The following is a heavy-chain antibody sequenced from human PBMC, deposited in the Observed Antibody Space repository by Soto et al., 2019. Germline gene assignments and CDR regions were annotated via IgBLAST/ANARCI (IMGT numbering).Heavy chain of an antibody. CDR2: IIQDGSER. CDR3: VCGGNFFVY. J-gene: IGHJ4*02. V-gene: IGHV3-7*01. Sequence: EVQLVESGGGLVQPGGSLRLPCAASGFTFSTYWMTWVRQPPGKGLEWVASIIQDGSERYYVDSVRGRFTISRDNAKNSLYLQMNSLRAEDTAVYYCVCGGNFFVYWGQGTLVTVSP. CDR1: GFTFSTYW. D-gene: IGHD3-16*01.